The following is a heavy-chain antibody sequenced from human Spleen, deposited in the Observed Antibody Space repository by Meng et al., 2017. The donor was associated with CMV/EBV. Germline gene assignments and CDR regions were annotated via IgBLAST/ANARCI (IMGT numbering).Heavy chain of an antibody. CDR2: ISYDGSNK. CDR1: GFTFSSYA. CDR3: ARDRYCSSTTCFNYYYYGMDV. Sequence: GESLKISCAASGFTFSSYAMHWVRQAPGKGLEWVAVISYDGSNKYYADSVKGRFTISRDNAKNSLYLQMNSLRAEDTAVYYCARDRYCSSTTCFNYYYYGMDVWGQGTTVTVSS. V-gene: IGHV3-30-3*01. D-gene: IGHD2-2*01. J-gene: IGHJ6*02.